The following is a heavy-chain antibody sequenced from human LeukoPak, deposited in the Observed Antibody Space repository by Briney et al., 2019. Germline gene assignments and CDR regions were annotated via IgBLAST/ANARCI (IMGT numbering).Heavy chain of an antibody. CDR3: ARDAYDFWSGYSR. D-gene: IGHD3-3*01. V-gene: IGHV4-38-2*02. CDR2: IYHSGST. J-gene: IGHJ4*02. CDR1: GYSISSGYY. Sequence: SETLSLTCTVSGYSISSGYYWGWIRQPPGKGLEWIGTIYHSGSTYYNPSLKSRITISVDTSKNQFSLKLSSVTAADTAVYYCARDAYDFWSGYSRWGQGTLVTVSS.